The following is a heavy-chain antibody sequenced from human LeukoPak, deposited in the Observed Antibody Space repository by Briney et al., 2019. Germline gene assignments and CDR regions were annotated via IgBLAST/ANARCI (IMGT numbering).Heavy chain of an antibody. J-gene: IGHJ6*02. D-gene: IGHD2-15*01. Sequence: SGGSLRLSCAASGFTFSSYAMSWVRQAPGKGLEWVSAISGSGGSTYYADSVKGRFTISRDNSKNTLYLQMNSLRAEDTAVYYCAKDHTPISNYDSYGMDVWGQGTTVTVSS. CDR3: AKDHTPISNYDSYGMDV. CDR2: ISGSGGST. CDR1: GFTFSSYA. V-gene: IGHV3-23*01.